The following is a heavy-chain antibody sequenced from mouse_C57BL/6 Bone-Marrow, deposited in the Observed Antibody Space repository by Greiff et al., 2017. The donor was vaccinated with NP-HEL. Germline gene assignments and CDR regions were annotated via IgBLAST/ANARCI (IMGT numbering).Heavy chain of an antibody. CDR2: INPYNGGT. D-gene: IGHD2-1*01. CDR1: GYTFTDYY. J-gene: IGHJ1*03. V-gene: IGHV1-19*01. Sequence: EVQLQQSGPVLVKPGASVKMSCKASGYTFTDYYMNWVKQSHGKSLEWIGVINPYNGGTSYNQKFKGKATLTVDKSSSTAYMELNSLTSEDSAVYYCARSFYYGNYRGYFDVWGTGTTVTVSS. CDR3: ARSFYYGNYRGYFDV.